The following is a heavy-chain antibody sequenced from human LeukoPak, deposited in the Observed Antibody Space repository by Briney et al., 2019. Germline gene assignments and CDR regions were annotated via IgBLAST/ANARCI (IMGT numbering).Heavy chain of an antibody. CDR3: ARGPWQYYFDY. CDR2: IYYSGST. V-gene: IGHV4-59*01. J-gene: IGHJ4*02. Sequence: KTSETLSLTCAVYGGSFSGYYWSWIRQPPGKGLEWIGYIYYSGSTNYNPSLKSRVTISVDTSKNQFSLKLSSVTAADTAVYYCARGPWQYYFDYWGQGTLVTVSS. D-gene: IGHD5-12*01. CDR1: GGSFSGYY.